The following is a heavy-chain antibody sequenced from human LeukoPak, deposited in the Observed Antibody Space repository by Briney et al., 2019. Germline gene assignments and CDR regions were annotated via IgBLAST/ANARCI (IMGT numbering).Heavy chain of an antibody. CDR1: GYTFTCYY. D-gene: IGHD1-26*01. CDR2: INPNSGGT. V-gene: IGHV1-2*02. J-gene: IGHJ4*02. CDR3: ARDRLEWELLLSYFDY. Sequence: ASVKVSCKASGYTFTCYYMHWVRQAPGQGLEWMGWINPNSGGTNYAQKFQGRVTMTRDTSISTAYMELSRLRSDDTAVYYCARDRLEWELLLSYFDYWGQGTLVTVSS.